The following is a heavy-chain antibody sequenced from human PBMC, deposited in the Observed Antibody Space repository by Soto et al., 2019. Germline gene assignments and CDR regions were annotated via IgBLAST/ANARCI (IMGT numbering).Heavy chain of an antibody. D-gene: IGHD1-26*01. V-gene: IGHV4-59*01. CDR2: VYYTGTI. CDR1: NVSISSSY. Sequence: PSETLSLTCSVSNVSISSSYWNWLRQAPGKGLEWIGFVYYTGTIKYNPSLKSRVTISVDTSGNEFSLRLTSVTTADTAFYFCARDFAGRGPFDPWGPGTLVTVSS. J-gene: IGHJ5*01. CDR3: ARDFAGRGPFDP.